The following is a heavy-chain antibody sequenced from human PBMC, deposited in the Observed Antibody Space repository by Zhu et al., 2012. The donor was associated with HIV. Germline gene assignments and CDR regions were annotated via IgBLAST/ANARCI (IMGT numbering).Heavy chain of an antibody. CDR1: GGPLSGYF. J-gene: IGHJ4*02. V-gene: IGHV4-34*02. CDR2: VNHGGDI. CDR3: ARSIYQADSGYGF. D-gene: IGHD5-12*01. Sequence: QVQLQQWGAGLLKPSETLSLTCATHGGPLSGYFYAWVRQPPGGGLQWIGHVNHGGDIDYNPSLKSRVTIEADASQSHFSLKMTSVTAADTAIYYCARSIYQADSGYGFWGQGTLVIVSS.